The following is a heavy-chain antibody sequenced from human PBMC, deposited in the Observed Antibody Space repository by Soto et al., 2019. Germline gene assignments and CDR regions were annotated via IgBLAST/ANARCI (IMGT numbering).Heavy chain of an antibody. V-gene: IGHV3-30*18. Sequence: GGSLRLSCAASGFTFSSYGMHWVRQAPGKGLEWVAVISYDGSNKYYADSVKGRFTISRDNSKNTLYLQMNSLRAEDTAVYYCTKDRPVQDIVVVPAAMSSPEFNDAFDIWGQGTMVTVSS. CDR3: TKDRPVQDIVVVPAAMSSPEFNDAFDI. CDR2: ISYDGSNK. CDR1: GFTFSSYG. D-gene: IGHD2-2*01. J-gene: IGHJ3*02.